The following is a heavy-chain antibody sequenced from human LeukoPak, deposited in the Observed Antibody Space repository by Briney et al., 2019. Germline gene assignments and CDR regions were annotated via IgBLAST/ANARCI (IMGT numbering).Heavy chain of an antibody. Sequence: GASVKLSCKASGYTVTSYGISWVRQAPGQGLERMGWISAYNGNTNYAQKLQGRVTMTTDTSTSTAYMELRSLRSDDTAVYYCARVGPISLYYYYMDVWGKGTTVTVSS. D-gene: IGHD2-21*01. V-gene: IGHV1-18*01. CDR1: GYTVTSYG. J-gene: IGHJ6*03. CDR2: ISAYNGNT. CDR3: ARVGPISLYYYYMDV.